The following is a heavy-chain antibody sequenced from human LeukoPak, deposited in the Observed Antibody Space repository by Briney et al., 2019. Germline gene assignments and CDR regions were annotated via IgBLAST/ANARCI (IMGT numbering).Heavy chain of an antibody. CDR3: ARLIAARDY. CDR2: IYYSGST. CDR1: SGSIGSGDSY. V-gene: IGHV4-30-4*01. J-gene: IGHJ4*02. D-gene: IGHD6-25*01. Sequence: SETLSLTCTVSSGSIGSGDSYWRRIRQPPGKGLEWIGYIYYSGSTYYNPSLKSRVTISVDTSKNQFSLKLSSVTAADTAEYYCARLIAARDYWGQGTLVTVSS.